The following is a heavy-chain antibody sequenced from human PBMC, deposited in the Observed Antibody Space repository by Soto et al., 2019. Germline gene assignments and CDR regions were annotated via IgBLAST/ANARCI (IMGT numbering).Heavy chain of an antibody. J-gene: IGHJ4*02. CDR3: ARTEADSSGYYGPVVDY. CDR1: GYTFTSYG. CDR2: ISAYNGNT. D-gene: IGHD3-22*01. Sequence: GASVKVSCKASGYTFTSYGISWVRQAPGQGLEWMGWISAYNGNTNYAQKLQGRVTMTTDTSTSTAYMELRSLRSDDTAVYYCARTEADSSGYYGPVVDYWGQGTLVTVSS. V-gene: IGHV1-18*01.